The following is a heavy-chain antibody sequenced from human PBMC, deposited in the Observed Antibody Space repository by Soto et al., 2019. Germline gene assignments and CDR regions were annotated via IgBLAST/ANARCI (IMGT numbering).Heavy chain of an antibody. J-gene: IGHJ5*02. V-gene: IGHV4-4*07. CDR3: ARGGGAPALGDP. D-gene: IGHD3-16*01. Sequence: PSATMSLTCRDAGVYLRKSYWPWIRPSAGKGLEWIGRISTSGNTNYNPSLNSRLTMSVDTSKNQVSLKLTSVTAADTAGYYSARGGGAPALGDPCGQGTVVTVS. CDR1: GVYLRKSY. CDR2: ISTSGNT.